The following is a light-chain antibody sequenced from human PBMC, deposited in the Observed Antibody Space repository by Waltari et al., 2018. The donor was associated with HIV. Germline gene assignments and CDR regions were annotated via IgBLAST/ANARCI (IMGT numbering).Light chain of an antibody. Sequence: QSVLTQPPSVSEAPRQRVTISCSGSRPNIGNNAVNWYQHLPGKTPKLLIYYDDLLPSGVSDRFSGSKSGTSASLAISGLQSEDEADYYCAAWDDSLNGPVFGGGTKLTVL. V-gene: IGLV1-36*01. CDR3: AAWDDSLNGPV. J-gene: IGLJ3*02. CDR1: RPNIGNNA. CDR2: YDD.